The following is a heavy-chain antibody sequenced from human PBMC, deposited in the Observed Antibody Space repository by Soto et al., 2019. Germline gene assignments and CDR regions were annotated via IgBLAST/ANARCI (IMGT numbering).Heavy chain of an antibody. CDR3: ARRARR. Sequence: EVQLVESGGGLVQPGGSLRLSCAVSGFTFSSSEMYWVRQAPGKGLEWFSYIHPSGQPIFYADSVKGRFTISRDNANNSLFLQMNSLRAEDTAVYYCARRARRWGQGTAVTVSS. D-gene: IGHD1-26*01. CDR1: GFTFSSSE. J-gene: IGHJ3*01. CDR2: IHPSGQPI. V-gene: IGHV3-48*03.